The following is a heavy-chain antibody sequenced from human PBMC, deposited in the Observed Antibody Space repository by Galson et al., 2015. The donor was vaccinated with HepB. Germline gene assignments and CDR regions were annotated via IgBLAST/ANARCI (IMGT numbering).Heavy chain of an antibody. V-gene: IGHV3-21*01. CDR1: GFTFSSYS. D-gene: IGHD6-19*01. CDR3: ARDEALVSIAVAEDFDAFDI. CDR2: ISSSSSYI. J-gene: IGHJ3*02. Sequence: SLRLSCAASGFTFSSYSMNWVRQAPGKGLEWVSSISSSSSYIYYADSVKGRFTISRDNAKNSLYLQMNSLRAEDTAVYYCARDEALVSIAVAEDFDAFDIWGQGTMVTVSS.